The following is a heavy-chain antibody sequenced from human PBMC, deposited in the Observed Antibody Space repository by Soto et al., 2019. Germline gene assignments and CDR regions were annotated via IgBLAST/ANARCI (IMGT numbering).Heavy chain of an antibody. CDR3: ARTGTEPYYFDY. J-gene: IGHJ4*02. V-gene: IGHV4-31*03. CDR1: GGSISSGGYY. D-gene: IGHD1-1*01. CDR2: IYYSGST. Sequence: LSLTCTVSGGSISSGGYYWSWIRQHPGKGLEWIGYIYYSGSTYYNPSLKSRVTISVDTSKNQFSLKLSSVTAADTAVYYCARTGTEPYYFDYWGQGTLVTVSS.